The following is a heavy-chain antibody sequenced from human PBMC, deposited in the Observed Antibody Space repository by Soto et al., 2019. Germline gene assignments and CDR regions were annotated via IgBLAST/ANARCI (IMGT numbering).Heavy chain of an antibody. Sequence: GGSLRLSCAASGFTVSNNYINWVRQAPGKGLEWVSVIYSGGSTYYADSVKGRFTISRDNSKNTLYLQMNSLRAEDTAVYYCARGGPSGSNWFEPWGQGTRVTVPS. CDR2: IYSGGST. CDR1: GFTVSNNY. CDR3: ARGGPSGSNWFEP. D-gene: IGHD3-10*01. V-gene: IGHV3-66*01. J-gene: IGHJ5*02.